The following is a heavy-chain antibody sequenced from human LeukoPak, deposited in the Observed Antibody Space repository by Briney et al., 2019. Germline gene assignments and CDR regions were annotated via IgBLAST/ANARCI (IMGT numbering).Heavy chain of an antibody. D-gene: IGHD2-2*01. V-gene: IGHV4-59*08. CDR1: GGSISSYY. CDR3: ARHGNLVVPANYYYMDV. CDR2: IYYSGST. J-gene: IGHJ6*03. Sequence: SETLSLTCTVSGGSISSYYRSWIRQPPGKGLEWIGYIYYSGSTNYNPSLKSRVTISVDTSKNQFSLKLSSVTAADTAVYYCARHGNLVVPANYYYMDVWGKGTTVTVSS.